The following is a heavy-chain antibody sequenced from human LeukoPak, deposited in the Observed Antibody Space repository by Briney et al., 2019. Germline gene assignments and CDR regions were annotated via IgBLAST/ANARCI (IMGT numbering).Heavy chain of an antibody. CDR3: AKDTLMATIWGAFDY. CDR1: GFTFSSYG. CDR2: IRYDGSNK. D-gene: IGHD5-24*01. J-gene: IGHJ4*02. V-gene: IGHV3-30*02. Sequence: GGSLRLSCAASGFTFSSYGMHWVRQAPGKGLEWVAFIRYDGSNKYYADSVKGRFTISRDNSKNTLYLQMNSLRAEDTAVYYCAKDTLMATIWGAFDYWGQGTLVTVSS.